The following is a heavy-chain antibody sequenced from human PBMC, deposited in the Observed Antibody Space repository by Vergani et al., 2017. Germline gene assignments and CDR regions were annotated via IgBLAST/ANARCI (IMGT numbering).Heavy chain of an antibody. CDR3: ARSLVGYYYGSGSYYKGWFDP. Sequence: EVQLVQSGAEVKKPGESLKISCKGSGYSFTSYWIGWVRQMPGKGLEWMGIIYPGDSDTRYSPSFQGQVTISAAKSISTAYLQWSSLKASDTAMYYCARSLVGYYYGSGSYYKGWFDPWGQGTLVTVSS. V-gene: IGHV5-51*01. CDR1: GYSFTSYW. D-gene: IGHD3-10*01. J-gene: IGHJ5*02. CDR2: IYPGDSDT.